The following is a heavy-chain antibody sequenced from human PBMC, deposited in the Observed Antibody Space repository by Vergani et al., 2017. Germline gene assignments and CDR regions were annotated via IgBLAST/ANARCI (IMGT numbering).Heavy chain of an antibody. Sequence: EVQLVESGGGLVKPGGSLRLSCAASGFTFSSYSMNWVRQAPGKGLEWVSSISSSGSTIYYADSVKGRITISRDNAKNSLYLQMNSLRAEDTAVYYCARGARYYGSGSYYWFDPWGQGTLVTVSS. V-gene: IGHV3-21*01. J-gene: IGHJ5*02. CDR2: ISSSGSTI. CDR3: ARGARYYGSGSYYWFDP. D-gene: IGHD3-10*01. CDR1: GFTFSSYS.